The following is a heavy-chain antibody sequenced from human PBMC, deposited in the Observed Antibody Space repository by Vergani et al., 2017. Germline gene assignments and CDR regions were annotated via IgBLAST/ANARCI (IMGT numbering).Heavy chain of an antibody. V-gene: IGHV5-51*01. CDR1: GYSFTNYW. Sequence: EVQLVQSGAEVKKSGESLKISCQISGYSFTNYWIGWVRQMPGKGLEWMGIIHPADSDTRYSPSFQGQVTISVDKSISTAYLQRSSLRASDSAMYYCARLYGSDSNGSKYFDYWGQGTLVTVSS. J-gene: IGHJ4*02. CDR3: ARLYGSDSNGSKYFDY. D-gene: IGHD3-22*01. CDR2: IHPADSDT.